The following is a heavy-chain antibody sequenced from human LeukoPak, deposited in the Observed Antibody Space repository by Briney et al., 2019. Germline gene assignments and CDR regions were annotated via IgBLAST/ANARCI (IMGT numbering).Heavy chain of an antibody. D-gene: IGHD1-26*01. CDR3: ARGRGSYYSTPFDY. CDR1: GYTFTSYG. J-gene: IGHJ4*02. CDR2: IIPIFGTA. V-gene: IGHV1-69*05. Sequence: SVKVSCKASGYTFTSYGISWVRQAPGQGLEWMGGIIPIFGTANYAQKFQGRVTITTDESTSTAYMELSSLRSEDTAVYYCARGRGSYYSTPFDYWGQGTLVTVSS.